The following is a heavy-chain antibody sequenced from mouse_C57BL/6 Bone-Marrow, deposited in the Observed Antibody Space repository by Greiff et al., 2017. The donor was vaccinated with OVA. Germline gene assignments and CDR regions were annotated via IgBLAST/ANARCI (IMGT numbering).Heavy chain of an antibody. J-gene: IGHJ3*01. Sequence: QVQLQQSGAELVRPGTSVKVSCKASGYAFTNYLIEWVKQRPGQGLEWIGVLNPGSGGTNYNEKFKGKATLTADKSSSTAYMQLSSLTSEDSAVYFCAREGKLLRYFAYWGQGTLVTVSA. D-gene: IGHD1-1*01. V-gene: IGHV1-54*01. CDR3: AREGKLLRYFAY. CDR1: GYAFTNYL. CDR2: LNPGSGGT.